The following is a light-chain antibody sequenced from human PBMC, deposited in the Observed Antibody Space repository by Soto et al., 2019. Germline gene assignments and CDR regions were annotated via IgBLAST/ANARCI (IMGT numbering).Light chain of an antibody. CDR1: QSVSSSY. CDR2: GAS. V-gene: IGKV3D-20*02. J-gene: IGKJ5*01. Sequence: TQSPATLSVSPGDRATLSCRASQSVSSSYLAWYQQKPGQAPRLLTYGASSRATGIPDRFSGSGSGTDFTLTISRLEPEDFAVYYCQQRSDWFTFGQGTRLEI. CDR3: QQRSDWFT.